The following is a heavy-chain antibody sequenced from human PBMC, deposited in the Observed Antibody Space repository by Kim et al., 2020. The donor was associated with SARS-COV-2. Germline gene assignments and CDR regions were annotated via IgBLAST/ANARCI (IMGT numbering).Heavy chain of an antibody. J-gene: IGHJ4*01. CDR1: GINFSYYY. V-gene: IGHV3-11*05. CDR2: ISSSGSYT. CDR3: VRVAVGARSWYYFYS. D-gene: IGHD2-15*01. Sequence: GGSLRLSCAASGINFSYYYMSWIRQAPGKGLEWVSYISSSGSYTKYADSLKGRFTISRDNAENSLYLEMNSLRAEDTAVYYCVRVAVGARSWYYFYSWG.